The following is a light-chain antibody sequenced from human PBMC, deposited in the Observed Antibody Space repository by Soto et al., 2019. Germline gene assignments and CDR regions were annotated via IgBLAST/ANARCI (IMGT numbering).Light chain of an antibody. CDR1: QSISSNY. V-gene: IGKV3-20*01. CDR2: GAS. CDR3: QQNDRSPQT. Sequence: DIVLTQSPGTLSLSPGERATLSCRASQSISSNYLAWYQQKPGQAPRLLIYGASRRATGIPDRFSGSGSGTDFTLTITRLEPEDFAVYYCQQNDRSPQTFGQGARLEIK. J-gene: IGKJ2*01.